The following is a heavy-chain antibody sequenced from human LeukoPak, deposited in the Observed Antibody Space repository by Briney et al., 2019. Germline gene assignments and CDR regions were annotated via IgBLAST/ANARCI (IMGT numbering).Heavy chain of an antibody. D-gene: IGHD6-13*01. J-gene: IGHJ4*02. CDR2: INHSGST. CDR1: GGSFSGYY. Sequence: SETLSLTCAVYGGSFSGYYWSWIRLPPGKGLEWIGEINHSGSTNYNPSLKSRVTISVDTSKNQFSLKLSSVTAADTAVYYCARGIAAAGSRGDYWGQGTLVTVSS. CDR3: ARGIAAAGSRGDY. V-gene: IGHV4-34*01.